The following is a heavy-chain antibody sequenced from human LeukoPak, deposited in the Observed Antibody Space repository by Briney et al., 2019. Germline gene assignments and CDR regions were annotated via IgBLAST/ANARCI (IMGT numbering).Heavy chain of an antibody. Sequence: GGSLRLSCSASGFTSTTYTMHWVRQTPGKGLEYVSAISKNGDDTYYADSVKGRFTISRDNSKNTLYLQMSSLRTEDAAVFYCVQVGSNYYLNWGQGTLVIVSS. D-gene: IGHD4-11*01. CDR3: VQVGSNYYLN. CDR1: GFTSTTYT. J-gene: IGHJ4*02. CDR2: ISKNGDDT. V-gene: IGHV3-64D*06.